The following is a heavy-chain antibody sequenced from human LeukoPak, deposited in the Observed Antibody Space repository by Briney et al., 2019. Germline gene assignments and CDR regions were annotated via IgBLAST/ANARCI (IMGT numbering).Heavy chain of an antibody. CDR1: GYTFTSYG. CDR2: ISAYNGNT. J-gene: IGHJ4*02. V-gene: IGHV1-18*04. D-gene: IGHD6-19*01. Sequence: ASVKVSCKASGYTFTSYGISWVRRAPGQGLEWMGWISAYNGNTNYAQKLQGRVTMTTDTSTSTAYMELRSLRSDDTAVYYCARDIWDSSGWYVPFDYWGQGTLVTVSS. CDR3: ARDIWDSSGWYVPFDY.